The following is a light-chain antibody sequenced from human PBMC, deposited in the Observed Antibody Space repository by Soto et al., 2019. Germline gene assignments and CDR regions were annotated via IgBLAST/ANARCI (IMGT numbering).Light chain of an antibody. J-gene: IGKJ1*01. Sequence: EIVLTQSPGTLSLSPGERATLSCRASQSVSSSYLAWYQQKPGQAPRLLIYGASSRATGIPDRFSGSGSGTAFTLTISRLEPEDLAVYYCQQYGSSQTFGQGTKVEIK. V-gene: IGKV3-20*01. CDR2: GAS. CDR3: QQYGSSQT. CDR1: QSVSSSY.